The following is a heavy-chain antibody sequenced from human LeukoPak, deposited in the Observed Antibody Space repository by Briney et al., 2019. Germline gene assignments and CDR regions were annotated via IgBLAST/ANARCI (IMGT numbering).Heavy chain of an antibody. CDR1: GGSISSSSYY. CDR2: IYYSGST. Sequence: SETLSLTCTVSGGSISSSSYYWGWIRQPPGKGLEWIGSIYYSGSTYYNPSLKSRVTISVDTSKNQFSLKLSSVTAADTAVYYCARDKGGSGWSGDAFDIWGQGTMVTVSS. V-gene: IGHV4-39*07. J-gene: IGHJ3*02. D-gene: IGHD6-19*01. CDR3: ARDKGGSGWSGDAFDI.